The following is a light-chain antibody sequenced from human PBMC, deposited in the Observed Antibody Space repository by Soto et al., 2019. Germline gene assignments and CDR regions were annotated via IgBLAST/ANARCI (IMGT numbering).Light chain of an antibody. CDR1: SSNIGAGYD. CDR2: GNT. V-gene: IGLV1-40*01. J-gene: IGLJ1*01. CDR3: QSYDSSLGGSGV. Sequence: QSVLTQPPSVSGAPGQRVTISCTGSSSNIGAGYDVHWYQQLPGTGPKLLIYGNTNRPSGVPDRFSGSKSGTSASLAITGLQAEDEADYYCQSYDSSLGGSGVFGTGTKVTVL.